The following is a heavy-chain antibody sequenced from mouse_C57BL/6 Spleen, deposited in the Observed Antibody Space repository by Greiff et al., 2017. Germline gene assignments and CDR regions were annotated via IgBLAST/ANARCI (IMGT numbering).Heavy chain of an antibody. CDR2: IDPSDSYT. Sequence: QVQLQQPGAELVKPGASVKLSCKASGYTFTSYWMQWVKQRPGQGLEWIGEIDPSDSYTNYNQKFKGKATLTVDTSSSTAYMQLSSLTSEDSAVYYCARRWGYFDVWGTGTTVTVSS. CDR3: ARRWGYFDV. J-gene: IGHJ1*03. CDR1: GYTFTSYW. V-gene: IGHV1-50*01. D-gene: IGHD2-3*01.